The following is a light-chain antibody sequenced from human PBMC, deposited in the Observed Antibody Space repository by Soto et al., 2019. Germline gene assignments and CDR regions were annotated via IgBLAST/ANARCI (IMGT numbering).Light chain of an antibody. Sequence: QSALTQPRSVSGSPGQSITISCTGTSGDVGAYNYVSWYQQHPGKAPKLIIYDVTKRPSGVPDRFSGSRSGKTTSLTISGLQAEDEADYYCCSYAGSYTYVFGAGTKLTVL. CDR3: CSYAGSYTYV. CDR1: SGDVGAYNY. J-gene: IGLJ1*01. V-gene: IGLV2-11*01. CDR2: DVT.